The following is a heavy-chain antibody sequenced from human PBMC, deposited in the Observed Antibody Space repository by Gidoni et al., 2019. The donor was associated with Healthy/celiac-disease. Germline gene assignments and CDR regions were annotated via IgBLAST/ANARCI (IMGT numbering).Heavy chain of an antibody. Sequence: QVQLVQSGAEVKKPGASVKVSCKASGYTFTSYGISWVRQAPGQGLVWMGWISAYNGNTNYAQKLQGRVTMTPDTSTSTAYMELRSLRSDDTAVYYCARATGTAPSVLYYYYYMDVWGKGTTVTVSS. D-gene: IGHD1-1*01. V-gene: IGHV1-18*01. CDR3: ARATGTAPSVLYYYYYMDV. CDR1: GYTFTSYG. J-gene: IGHJ6*03. CDR2: ISAYNGNT.